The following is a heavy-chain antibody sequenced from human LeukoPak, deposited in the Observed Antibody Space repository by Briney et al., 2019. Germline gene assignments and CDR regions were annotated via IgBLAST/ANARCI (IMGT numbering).Heavy chain of an antibody. V-gene: IGHV3-23*01. CDR1: GFTFSAYW. CDR2: IGGSDGRT. Sequence: GGSLRLSCAASGFTFSAYWMSWVRQAPGKGLEWVSLIGGSDGRTRYADSVKGRFTISRDNSKNTLYLQMNSLRAEDTAVYYCAKAEYFDWLLVDYWGQGTLVTVSS. D-gene: IGHD3-9*01. CDR3: AKAEYFDWLLVDY. J-gene: IGHJ4*02.